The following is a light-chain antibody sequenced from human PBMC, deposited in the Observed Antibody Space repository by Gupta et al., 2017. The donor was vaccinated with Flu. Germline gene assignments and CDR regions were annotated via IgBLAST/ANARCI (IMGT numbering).Light chain of an antibody. CDR3: HYYCSLRRT. J-gene: IGKJ1*01. CDR2: GAT. CDR1: EAISHRD. Sequence: EIVLTQSPGTLSLSPGGRATLSCMTSEAISHRDLAWYRQIPGQAPRLLIHGATSRATGIPDRFSGSGSGTEFTITISRLESEDSAVYYCHYYCSLRRTFGQGTKVEIK. V-gene: IGKV3-20*01.